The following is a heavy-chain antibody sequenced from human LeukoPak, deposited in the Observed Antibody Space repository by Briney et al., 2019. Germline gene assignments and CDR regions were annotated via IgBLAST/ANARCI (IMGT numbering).Heavy chain of an antibody. J-gene: IGHJ4*02. D-gene: IGHD4-17*01. Sequence: GGTLRLSCAVSGFTISNYWMSWVRQAPGKGLEWVANINQDGSAKYYVVSVKGRFTISRDNAKNSLFLHMNSLRAEDTALYFCARVPATVKADYWGQGTLVTVSS. CDR1: GFTISNYW. V-gene: IGHV3-7*04. CDR2: INQDGSAK. CDR3: ARVPATVKADY.